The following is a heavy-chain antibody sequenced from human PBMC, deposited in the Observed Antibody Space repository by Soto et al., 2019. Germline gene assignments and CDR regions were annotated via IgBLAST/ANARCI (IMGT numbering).Heavy chain of an antibody. Sequence: PGGSLRLSCAASGFTFSSYAMSWVRQAPGKGLEWVSAISGSGGSTYYADSVKGRFTISRDNSKNTLYLQMNSLRAEDTAVYYCAKDLDILTGYYTPRDFYYYGMDVWGQGTTVTVSS. CDR3: AKDLDILTGYYTPRDFYYYGMDV. V-gene: IGHV3-23*01. CDR1: GFTFSSYA. J-gene: IGHJ6*02. D-gene: IGHD3-9*01. CDR2: ISGSGGST.